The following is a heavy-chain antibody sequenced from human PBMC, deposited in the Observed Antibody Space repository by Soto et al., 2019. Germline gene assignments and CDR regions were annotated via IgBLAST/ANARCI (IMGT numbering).Heavy chain of an antibody. D-gene: IGHD5-12*01. Sequence: GASVKVSCKASGYTFTSYDMNWVRQATGQGLEWMGWMNPDSGNTGYAQKFQGRVTMTRNTSISTAYMELSSLRSEDTAVYYCARGNIPATDPCDYWGQGTLVTVSS. J-gene: IGHJ4*02. CDR2: MNPDSGNT. V-gene: IGHV1-8*01. CDR1: GYTFTSYD. CDR3: ARGNIPATDPCDY.